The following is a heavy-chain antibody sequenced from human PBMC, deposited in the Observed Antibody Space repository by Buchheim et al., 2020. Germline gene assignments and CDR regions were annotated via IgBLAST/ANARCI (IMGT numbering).Heavy chain of an antibody. J-gene: IGHJ4*02. Sequence: EVQLVESGGGLVKPGGSLRLSCAASGFTFSNAWMSWVRQAPGKGLEWVGRIKSKTDGGTTDYAAPVNGRFTISRDDSKNTLYLQMNSLKTEDTAVYYCTTDGGIVVVPAAIPHHGGDYWGQGTL. CDR3: TTDGGIVVVPAAIPHHGGDY. V-gene: IGHV3-15*01. D-gene: IGHD2-2*02. CDR1: GFTFSNAW. CDR2: IKSKTDGGTT.